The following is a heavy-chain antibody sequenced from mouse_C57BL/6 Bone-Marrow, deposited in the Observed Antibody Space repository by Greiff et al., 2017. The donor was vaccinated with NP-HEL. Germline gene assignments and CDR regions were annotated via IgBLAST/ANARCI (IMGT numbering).Heavy chain of an antibody. D-gene: IGHD3-2*02. J-gene: IGHJ4*01. V-gene: IGHV1-81*01. CDR1: GYTFTSYG. CDR3: ASGQLRLRGFYYYAMDY. Sequence: VQLQQSGAELARPGASVKLSCKASGYTFTSYGISWVKQRTGQGLEWIGEIYPRSGNTYYNEKFKGKATLTADKSSSTAYMELRSLTSEDPAVYFCASGQLRLRGFYYYAMDYWGQGTSVTVSS. CDR2: IYPRSGNT.